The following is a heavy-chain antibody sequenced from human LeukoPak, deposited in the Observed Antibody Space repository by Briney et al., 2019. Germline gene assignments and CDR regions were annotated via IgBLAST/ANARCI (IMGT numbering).Heavy chain of an antibody. D-gene: IGHD2-2*02. CDR1: GFTFRSYW. J-gene: IGHJ3*02. CDR3: ARGWGDCTTVSCYTGGDVFDM. V-gene: IGHV3-7*01. CDR2: IKQDGSEK. Sequence: PGGSLRLSCVASGFTFRSYWMSWVRQAPGKGLEWVANIKQDGSEKYYVDSVKGRFTISRDNTKNSLLLQMNSLRAEDTAVYYCARGWGDCTTVSCYTGGDVFDMWGQGTMVTVSS.